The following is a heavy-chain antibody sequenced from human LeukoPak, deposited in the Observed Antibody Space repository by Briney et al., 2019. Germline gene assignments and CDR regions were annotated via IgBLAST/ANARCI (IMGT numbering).Heavy chain of an antibody. CDR3: ARAETYSSGWYDGHDAFDI. Sequence: GGSLRLSCAASGFTFSSYWMHWVRQAPGKGLVWVSRINSDGSSTSYADSVKGRFTISRDNAKNTLYLQMNSLRAEDTAVYYCARAETYSSGWYDGHDAFDIWGQGTMVTVSS. J-gene: IGHJ3*02. V-gene: IGHV3-74*01. CDR2: INSDGSST. CDR1: GFTFSSYW. D-gene: IGHD6-19*01.